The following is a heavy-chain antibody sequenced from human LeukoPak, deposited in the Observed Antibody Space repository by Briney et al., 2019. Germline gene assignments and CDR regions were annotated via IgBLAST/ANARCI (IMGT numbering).Heavy chain of an antibody. CDR2: IFYTRST. CDR3: ASLAYYSFDY. CDR1: GGSISSGDYY. J-gene: IGHJ4*02. D-gene: IGHD2-21*01. V-gene: IGHV4-30-4*01. Sequence: SETLSLTCTVSGGSISSGDYYWSWIRQPPGKGLEWIGYIFYTRSTYYNPSLKSRVTISVDTSKNQFSLRLSSVTAADTAVHYCASLAYYSFDYWGQGTLVTVSS.